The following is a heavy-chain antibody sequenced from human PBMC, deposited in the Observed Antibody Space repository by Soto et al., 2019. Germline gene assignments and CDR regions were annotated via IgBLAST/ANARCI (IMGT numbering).Heavy chain of an antibody. V-gene: IGHV3-23*01. J-gene: IGHJ4*02. CDR2: ISGSGGST. CDR1: EFTFSNFA. D-gene: IGHD6-19*01. CDR3: AKLKDFIAVAGAYAY. Sequence: GGSLRLSCAASEFTFSNFAMSWVRQAPGKGLEWISGISGSGGSTYHLDSGKGRFAISRDNSKNTLYLQMNSLRVEDTALYYCAKLKDFIAVAGAYAYSGLRSLVTVSS.